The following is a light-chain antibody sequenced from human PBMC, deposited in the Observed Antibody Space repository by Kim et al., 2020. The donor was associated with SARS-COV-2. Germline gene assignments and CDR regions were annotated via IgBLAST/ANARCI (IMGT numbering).Light chain of an antibody. CDR1: KLGDKY. CDR3: QAWDSSTKV. CDR2: QDS. V-gene: IGLV3-1*01. Sequence: SYELTQPPSVSVSPGQTASITCSGDKLGDKYACWYQQKPGQSPVLVMYQDSKRPSGIPERFSGSNSGNTATLTISGTQAMDEADYYCQAWDSSTKVFGGGTQLTVL. J-gene: IGLJ2*01.